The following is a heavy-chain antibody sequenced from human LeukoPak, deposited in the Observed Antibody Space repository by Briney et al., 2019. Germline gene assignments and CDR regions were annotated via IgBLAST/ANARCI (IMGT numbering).Heavy chain of an antibody. V-gene: IGHV1-24*01. CDR3: ATRAPPYYYYGMDV. J-gene: IGHJ6*04. Sequence: GALVKVSCKVSGYTLTELSMHWVRQAPGKGLEWMGGFDPEDGETIYAQKFQGRVTMTEDTSTDTAYMELSSLRSEDTAVYYCATRAPPYYYYGMDVWGKGTTVTVSS. CDR2: FDPEDGET. D-gene: IGHD1-26*01. CDR1: GYTLTELS.